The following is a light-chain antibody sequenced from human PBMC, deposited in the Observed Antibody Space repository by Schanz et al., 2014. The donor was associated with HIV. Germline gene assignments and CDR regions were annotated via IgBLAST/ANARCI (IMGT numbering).Light chain of an antibody. J-gene: IGLJ3*02. CDR1: SSDVGGYNY. CDR3: SSYAGSNIPWV. V-gene: IGLV2-11*01. Sequence: QSALTQPRSVSGSPGQSVTISCTGTSSDVGGYNYVSWYEQHPGKAPKLMIYEVSKRPSGVPDRFSGSKSGNTASLTVSGLQAEDEADYYCSSYAGSNIPWVFGGGTKLTVL. CDR2: EVS.